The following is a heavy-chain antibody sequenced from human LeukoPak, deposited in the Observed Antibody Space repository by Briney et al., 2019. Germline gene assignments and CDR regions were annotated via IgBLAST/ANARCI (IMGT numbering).Heavy chain of an antibody. CDR2: ISYDGSNK. CDR1: GFTFSSYA. CDR3: ARSYYYGSGSYYTGTFDY. V-gene: IGHV3-30*04. J-gene: IGHJ4*02. Sequence: GGSLRLSCAASGFTFSSYAMHWVRQAPGKGLEWVAVISYDGSNKYYADSVKGRFTISRDNSKNPLYLQMNSLRAEDTAVYYCARSYYYGSGSYYTGTFDYWGQGTLVTVSS. D-gene: IGHD3-10*01.